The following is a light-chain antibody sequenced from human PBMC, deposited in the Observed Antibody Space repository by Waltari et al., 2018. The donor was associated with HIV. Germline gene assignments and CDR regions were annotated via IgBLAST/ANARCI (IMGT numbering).Light chain of an antibody. CDR2: STT. V-gene: IGLV8-61*01. CDR1: SGSVSTSYH. CDR3: VLYMDSGVV. J-gene: IGLJ2*01. Sequence: QTVVTQEPSFSVSPGGTVTLTCGLSSGSVSTSYHPSWYQQTPGQAPRTLIYSTTPRSSGGPDRFSGSILGNKAALTITGAQADDESDYYCVLYMDSGVVFGGGTKLTVL.